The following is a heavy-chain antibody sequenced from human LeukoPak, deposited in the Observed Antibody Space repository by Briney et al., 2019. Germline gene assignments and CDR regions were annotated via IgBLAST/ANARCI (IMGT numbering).Heavy chain of an antibody. D-gene: IGHD4-23*01. CDR1: GGTFSSYA. V-gene: IGHV1-69*13. Sequence: ASVKVSCKASGGTFSSYAISWVRQAPGQGLEWMGGIIPIFGTANYAQKFQGRVTITADESTSTAYMELSSLRSEDTAVYYCARDVPIGNKRYYCYYMDVWGKGTTVTVSS. J-gene: IGHJ6*03. CDR3: ARDVPIGNKRYYCYYMDV. CDR2: IIPIFGTA.